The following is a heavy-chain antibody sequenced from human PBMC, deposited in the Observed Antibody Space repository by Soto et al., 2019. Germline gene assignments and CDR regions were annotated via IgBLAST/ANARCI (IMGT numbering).Heavy chain of an antibody. CDR1: GYSFITYW. D-gene: IGHD3-22*01. J-gene: IGHJ4*02. CDR2: IYPGDSDT. V-gene: IGHV5-51*01. CDR3: ARLTYYYDSSRLEGLAY. Sequence: GESLKISCKGSGYSFITYWIGWVRQMPGKGLECMGIIYPGDSDTRYSPSFQGHITISADKSTSTAYLHWSSLKASDTAIYYCARLTYYYDSSRLEGLAYWGQGTLVTVSS.